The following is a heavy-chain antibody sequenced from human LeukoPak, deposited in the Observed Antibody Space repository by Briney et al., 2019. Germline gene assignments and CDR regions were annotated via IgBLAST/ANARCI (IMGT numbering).Heavy chain of an antibody. D-gene: IGHD3-22*01. CDR1: RYTFTSSG. CDR3: ARYSESRGYYYWYAFDI. CDR2: ISAYNGNT. Sequence: GSVKVSRKASRYTFTSSGISWVGQPPAQELEGMGWISAYNGNTNYAQKLQGRVNMTTDTSTSKAYMELRSLRSDVTAVYYCARYSESRGYYYWYAFDIWGQGTMVTVSS. V-gene: IGHV1-18*01. J-gene: IGHJ3*02.